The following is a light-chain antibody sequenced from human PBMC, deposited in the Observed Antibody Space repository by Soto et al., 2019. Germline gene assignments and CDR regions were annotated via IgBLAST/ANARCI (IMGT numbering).Light chain of an antibody. CDR1: QSVSSSY. CDR3: QQYNNWPWT. Sequence: EIVLTQSPGTLSLSPGERATLSCRASQSVSSSYLAWYQQKPGQAPRLLIYAASSRATGIPARFSGSGSGTEFTLTISSLQSEDFAVYYCQQYNNWPWTFGQGTKVDI. J-gene: IGKJ1*01. V-gene: IGKV3-15*01. CDR2: AAS.